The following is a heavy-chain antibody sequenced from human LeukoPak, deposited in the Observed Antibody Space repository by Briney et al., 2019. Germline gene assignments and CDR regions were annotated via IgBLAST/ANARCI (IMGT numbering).Heavy chain of an antibody. D-gene: IGHD3-10*01. CDR1: GGSFSGYY. Sequence: SETLSLTCAVYGGSFSGYYWSWIRQPPGKGLEWLGEINHSGSTNYNPSLKSRVTISVDTSKNQFSLKLSSVTAADTAVYYCARASMVRGVIHYYYYGMDVWGKGTTVTVSS. J-gene: IGHJ6*04. CDR2: INHSGST. V-gene: IGHV4-34*01. CDR3: ARASMVRGVIHYYYYGMDV.